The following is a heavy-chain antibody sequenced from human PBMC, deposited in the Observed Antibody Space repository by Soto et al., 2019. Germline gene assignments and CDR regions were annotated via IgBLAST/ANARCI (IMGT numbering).Heavy chain of an antibody. CDR3: ARDDKDEYGADRGGFGC. D-gene: IGHD2-8*01. CDR2: IWYDGSNK. J-gene: IGHJ4*02. CDR1: GFSSSIFG. V-gene: IGHV3-33*01. Sequence: QVHLVESGGGVVQPGTSLRLSCAASGFSSSIFGMHWVRQAPGKGLEWVAGIWYDGSNKYYADSVKGRFSISRDNSKNTLYLQMNSLRAEDTAVYYCARDDKDEYGADRGGFGCWGQGTLVTVSS.